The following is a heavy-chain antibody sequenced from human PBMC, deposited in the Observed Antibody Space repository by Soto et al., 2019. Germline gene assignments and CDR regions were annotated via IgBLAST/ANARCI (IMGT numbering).Heavy chain of an antibody. CDR1: GGTFSSYA. CDR3: ARVTEMATMYFDY. CDR2: IIPIFGTA. Sequence: GASVKVSCKASGGTFSSYAISWVRQAPGQGLEWMGGIIPIFGTANYAQKFQGRVTITADESTSTAYMELSSLRSEDTAVYYCARVTEMATMYFDYWGQGTLVTVSS. J-gene: IGHJ4*02. D-gene: IGHD5-12*01. V-gene: IGHV1-69*13.